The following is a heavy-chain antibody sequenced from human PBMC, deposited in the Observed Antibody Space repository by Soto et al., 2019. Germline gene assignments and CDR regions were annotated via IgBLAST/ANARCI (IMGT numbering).Heavy chain of an antibody. Sequence: GGSLRLSCAASGFTFSSYSMNWVRQAPGKGLEWVSYISSSSSTIYYADSVKGRFTISRDNAKNSLYLQMNSLRDGDTAVYYCERDDSSGCDYWGQGTLVTVSS. V-gene: IGHV3-48*02. CDR3: ERDDSSGCDY. D-gene: IGHD3-22*01. CDR1: GFTFSSYS. CDR2: ISSSSSTI. J-gene: IGHJ4*02.